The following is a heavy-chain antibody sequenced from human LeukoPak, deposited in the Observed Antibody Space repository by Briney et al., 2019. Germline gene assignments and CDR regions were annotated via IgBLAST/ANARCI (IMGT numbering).Heavy chain of an antibody. J-gene: IGHJ4*02. Sequence: RPSETLSLTCTVSGGSISSYYWSWIRQPPGKGLEWIGYIYYSGSTNYNPSLKSRVTISVDTSKNQFSLKLSSVTAADTAVYYCVSAGSSSWYFDYWGQGTLVTVSS. CDR3: VSAGSSSWYFDY. V-gene: IGHV4-59*08. CDR1: GGSISSYY. CDR2: IYYSGST. D-gene: IGHD6-13*01.